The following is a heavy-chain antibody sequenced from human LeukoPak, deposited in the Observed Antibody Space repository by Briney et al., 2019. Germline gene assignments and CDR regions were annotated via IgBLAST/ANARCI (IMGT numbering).Heavy chain of an antibody. J-gene: IGHJ3*02. CDR1: GFTFSRYS. D-gene: IGHD1-1*01. Sequence: GGSLRLSCAASGFTFSRYSMAWVRQAPGKGLEWVSSISTYTTYIHYADSVKGRFTISRGNSETTLFLQMNSLRTDDTAVYFCAKYAYNWNAPDGFDMWGQGTMIIVSS. CDR2: ISTYTTYI. V-gene: IGHV3-21*06. CDR3: AKYAYNWNAPDGFDM.